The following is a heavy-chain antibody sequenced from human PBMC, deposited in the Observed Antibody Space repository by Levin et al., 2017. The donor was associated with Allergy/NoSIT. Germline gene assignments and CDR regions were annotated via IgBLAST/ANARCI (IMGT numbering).Heavy chain of an antibody. CDR3: AKDLFDWNLI. V-gene: IGHV3-23*01. CDR2: ISDSGGKT. J-gene: IGHJ3*02. CDR1: GFTFSTYA. Sequence: PGGSLRLSCAASGFTFSTYAMSWVRQAPGKGLEWVSGISDSGGKTYYADSVKGRFTMSRDNSKDTLYLQMNSLRAEDTAVYYCAKDLFDWNLIWGQGTMVTVSS. D-gene: IGHD3-9*01.